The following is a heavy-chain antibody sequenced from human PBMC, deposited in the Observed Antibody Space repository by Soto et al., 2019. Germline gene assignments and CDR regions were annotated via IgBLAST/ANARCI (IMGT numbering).Heavy chain of an antibody. Sequence: SETLSLTCAVYGGSFSGYYWSWIRQPPGKGLEWIGEINHSGSTNYNPSLKSRVTISVDTSKNQFSLKLSSVTAADTAVYYCARGPCSRDCSGGSCYPLCYWGQGTLVTVSS. J-gene: IGHJ4*02. CDR1: GGSFSGYY. CDR2: INHSGST. D-gene: IGHD2-15*01. CDR3: ARGPCSRDCSGGSCYPLCY. V-gene: IGHV4-34*01.